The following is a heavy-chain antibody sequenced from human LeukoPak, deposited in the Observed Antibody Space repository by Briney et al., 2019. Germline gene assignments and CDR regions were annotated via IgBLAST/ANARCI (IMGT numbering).Heavy chain of an antibody. CDR2: ISASGGST. Sequence: GSLRLSCAASGFTFSSYAMSWVRQAPGKGLEWVSAISASGGSTYYADSVKGRFTISRDNSKNTLCLQMNSLRAEDTALYYCAKGTDGYSSSWLDYWGQGTLVTVSS. D-gene: IGHD6-13*01. J-gene: IGHJ4*02. CDR1: GFTFSSYA. V-gene: IGHV3-23*01. CDR3: AKGTDGYSSSWLDY.